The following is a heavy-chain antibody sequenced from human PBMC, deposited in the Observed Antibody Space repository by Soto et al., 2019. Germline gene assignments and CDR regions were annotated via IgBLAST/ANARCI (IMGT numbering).Heavy chain of an antibody. CDR3: ARAPVPAAILLADVHL. CDR1: GFTFSSYE. V-gene: IGHV3-48*03. CDR2: ISSSGSTI. J-gene: IGHJ6*02. D-gene: IGHD2-2*02. Sequence: GGSLRLSCAASGFTFSSYEMTWVRQAPGKGLEWVSYISSSGSTIYYADSVKGRFTISRDNAKNSLYLQMNSLRAEDTAVYYCARAPVPAAILLADVHLWGQATTLTVSS.